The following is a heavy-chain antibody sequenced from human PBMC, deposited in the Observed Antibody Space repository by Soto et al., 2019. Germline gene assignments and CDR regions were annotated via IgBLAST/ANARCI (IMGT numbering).Heavy chain of an antibody. CDR3: ARRRGGGGY. Sequence: EVQLVESGGGLIQPGGSLRLSCAVSGFTVSNNYMSWVRQAPGKGLEGVSVIYSGGYTAYGDSVKGRFTISRDNSKNTLYLKRNAGGANAGAVFSGARRRGGGGYWGQGTLVTVSS. D-gene: IGHD3-10*01. J-gene: IGHJ4*02. CDR2: IYSGGYT. V-gene: IGHV3-53*01. CDR1: GFTVSNNY.